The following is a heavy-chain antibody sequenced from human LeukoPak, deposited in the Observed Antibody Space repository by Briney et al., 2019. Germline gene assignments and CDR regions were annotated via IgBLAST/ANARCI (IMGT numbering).Heavy chain of an antibody. CDR3: ATDPDDYGDYEVAY. Sequence: ASVKVSCKVSGYTLTELSMHWVRQAPGKGLEWMGSFDPEDGETIYAQKFQGRVTMTEDTSTDTAYMELSSLRSEDTAVYYCATDPDDYGDYEVAYWGQGTLVTVSS. D-gene: IGHD4-17*01. CDR2: FDPEDGET. V-gene: IGHV1-24*01. J-gene: IGHJ4*02. CDR1: GYTLTELS.